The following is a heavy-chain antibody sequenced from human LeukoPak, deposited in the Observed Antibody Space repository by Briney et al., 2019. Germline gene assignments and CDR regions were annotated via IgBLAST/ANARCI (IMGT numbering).Heavy chain of an antibody. CDR1: GXIFSTFS. Sequence: GGSLTLSSAASGXIFSTFSMNWVGQAPGKGMEWISYINPSSTTFYYAASVKGRFTISRDNAKNSLYLQMNSLRDGDTAIYYCAVDHTSGTIYHGLDVWGQGTTVTVSS. J-gene: IGHJ6*02. V-gene: IGHV3-48*02. D-gene: IGHD2-8*01. CDR3: AVDHTSGTIYHGLDV. CDR2: INPSSTTF.